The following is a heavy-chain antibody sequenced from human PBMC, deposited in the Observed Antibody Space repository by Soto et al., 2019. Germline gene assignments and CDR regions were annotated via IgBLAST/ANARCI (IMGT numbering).Heavy chain of an antibody. CDR2: ISSSSSYI. D-gene: IGHD3-10*01. J-gene: IGHJ6*02. CDR3: ARGGSGSTYGMDV. V-gene: IGHV3-21*01. Sequence: PGGSLRLSCAASGFTFSSYSMNWVRQAPGKGLEWVSSISSSSSYIYYADSVKGRFTISRDNAKNSLYLQMNSLRAEDTAVYYCARGGSGSTYGMDVWGQGXTVTVYS. CDR1: GFTFSSYS.